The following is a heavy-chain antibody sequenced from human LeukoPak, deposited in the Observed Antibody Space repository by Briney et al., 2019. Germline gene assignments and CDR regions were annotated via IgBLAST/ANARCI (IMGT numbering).Heavy chain of an antibody. J-gene: IGHJ3*02. Sequence: GSLRLSCSASGFTFSSYAMSWVRQAPGKGLEWVSAISGSGGSTYYADSVKGRFTISRDNSKNTLFLQMNSLRANDTAVYYCVKTPSAVTPFDIWGQGTMVTVSS. CDR2: ISGSGGST. CDR3: VKTPSAVTPFDI. D-gene: IGHD4-17*01. CDR1: GFTFSSYA. V-gene: IGHV3-23*01.